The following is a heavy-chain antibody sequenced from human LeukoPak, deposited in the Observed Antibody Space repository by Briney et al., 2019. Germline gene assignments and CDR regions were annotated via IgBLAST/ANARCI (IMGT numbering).Heavy chain of an antibody. D-gene: IGHD2-15*01. J-gene: IGHJ4*02. CDR3: ASEYCSGGSCYLY. CDR1: GGSISSSSYY. Sequence: SETLSLTCTVSGGSISSSSYYWGWIRQPPGKGLEWIGSISYSGSTYYNPSLKSRVTISVDTSKNQFSLKLSSVTAADTAVYYCASEYCSGGSCYLYWGQGTLVTVSS. V-gene: IGHV4-39*07. CDR2: ISYSGST.